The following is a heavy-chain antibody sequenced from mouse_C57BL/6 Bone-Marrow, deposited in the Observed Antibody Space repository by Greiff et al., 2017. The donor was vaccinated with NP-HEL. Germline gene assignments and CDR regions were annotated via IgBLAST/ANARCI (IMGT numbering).Heavy chain of an antibody. CDR3: ARRLRGYYFDY. V-gene: IGHV1-63*01. CDR2: IYPGGGYT. CDR1: GYTFTNYW. D-gene: IGHD1-3*01. J-gene: IGHJ2*01. Sequence: VQLVESGAELVRPGTSVKMSCKASGYTFTNYWIGWAKQRPGHGLEWIGDIYPGGGYTNYNEKFKGKATLTADESSSTAYMQFSSLTSEDSAIYYCARRLRGYYFDYWGQGTTLTVSS.